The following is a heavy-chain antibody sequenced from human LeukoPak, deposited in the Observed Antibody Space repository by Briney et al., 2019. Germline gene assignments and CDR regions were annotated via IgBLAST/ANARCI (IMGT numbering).Heavy chain of an antibody. D-gene: IGHD3-22*01. V-gene: IGHV3-66*02. Sequence: GGSLRLSCAASGFTVSNNYMSWVRQTPGKGLEWVSIIFSLGSTYYADSVKGRFTISRDNSKNTLYLQLNSLRVEDTAVYYCARHFDNGDYVENPIDYWGQGTLVTVSS. CDR2: IFSLGST. CDR1: GFTVSNNY. J-gene: IGHJ4*02. CDR3: ARHFDNGDYVENPIDY.